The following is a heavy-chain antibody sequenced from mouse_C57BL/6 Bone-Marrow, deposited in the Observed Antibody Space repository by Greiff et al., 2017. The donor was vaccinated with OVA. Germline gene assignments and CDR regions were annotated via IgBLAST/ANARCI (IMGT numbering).Heavy chain of an antibody. J-gene: IGHJ3*01. V-gene: IGHV1-55*01. CDR3: ARETTVTPGWFAY. CDR1: GYTFTSYW. D-gene: IGHD1-1*01. Sequence: QVQLKQSGAELVKPGASVKMSCKASGYTFTSYWITWVKQRPGQGLEWIGDIYPGSGSTNYNEKFKSKATLTVDTSSSTAYMQLSSLTSEDSAVYYCARETTVTPGWFAYWGQGTLVTVSA. CDR2: IYPGSGST.